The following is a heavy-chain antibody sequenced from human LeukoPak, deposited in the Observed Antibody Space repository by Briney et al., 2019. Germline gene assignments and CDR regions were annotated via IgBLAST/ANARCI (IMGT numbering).Heavy chain of an antibody. D-gene: IGHD5-24*01. CDR2: INPSGGST. V-gene: IGHV1-46*01. CDR3: ARSFWRRDRSFDY. CDR1: GYTFTSYY. J-gene: IGHJ4*02. Sequence: GASVKVSFTASGYTFTSYYMHWVRQAPGQGLEWMGIINPSGGSTSYAQKFQGRVTMTRDTSTSTVYMELSSLRSEDTAVYYCARSFWRRDRSFDYWGQGTLVTVSS.